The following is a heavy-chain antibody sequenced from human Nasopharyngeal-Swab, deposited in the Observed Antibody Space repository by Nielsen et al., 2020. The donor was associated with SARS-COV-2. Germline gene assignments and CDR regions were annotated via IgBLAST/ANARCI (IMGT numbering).Heavy chain of an antibody. CDR2: ISGSGGST. CDR3: AKGESITIFGVGGTYFDY. CDR1: GFTFSSYA. V-gene: IGHV3-23*01. D-gene: IGHD3-3*01. J-gene: IGHJ4*02. Sequence: GGAPRLPRAASGFTFSSYAMSWGRHAPGKGLEWVSAISGSGGSTYYADSVKGRFTISRDNSKNTLYLQMNSLRAEDTAVYYCAKGESITIFGVGGTYFDYWGQGTLVTVSS.